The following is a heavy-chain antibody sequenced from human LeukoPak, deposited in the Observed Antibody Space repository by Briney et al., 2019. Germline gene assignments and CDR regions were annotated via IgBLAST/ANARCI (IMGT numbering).Heavy chain of an antibody. CDR3: ASGTVGNYALDY. V-gene: IGHV3-21*01. CDR2: IGTSSNNI. CDR1: GLTFSRYN. J-gene: IGHJ4*02. D-gene: IGHD1-7*01. Sequence: PGGSLTLSCAASGLTFSRYNMNWVPQAPGKGLEWVSSIGTSSNNIYYTDSVKCRFTISRDNAKNSLYLQVDSLRVEDTAVYFCASGTVGNYALDYWGQGTLVTVSS.